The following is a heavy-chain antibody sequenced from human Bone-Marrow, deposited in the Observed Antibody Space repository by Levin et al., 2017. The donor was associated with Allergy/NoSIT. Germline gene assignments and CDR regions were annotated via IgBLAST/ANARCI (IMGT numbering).Heavy chain of an antibody. J-gene: IGHJ4*02. V-gene: IGHV3-30*18. Sequence: GESLKISCAASGFTFSNYGMHWVRQAPGKGLEWVALISYDGNNKYYAYSVKGRFSISRDNSKNTLYLQMNSLTAEDTAVYYCAKGSRSNPFDYWGQGTLVTVSS. D-gene: IGHD2-2*01. CDR2: ISYDGNNK. CDR1: GFTFSNYG. CDR3: AKGSRSNPFDY.